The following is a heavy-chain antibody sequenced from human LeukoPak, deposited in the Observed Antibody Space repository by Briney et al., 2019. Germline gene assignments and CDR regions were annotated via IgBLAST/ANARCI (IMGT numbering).Heavy chain of an antibody. Sequence: SETLSLTCTVSGGFISSYYWSWIRQPPGKGLEWIGYIYYSGSTYYNPSLKSRVTISVDTSKNQFSLKLSSVTAADTAVYYCASRMVRGKPFDYWGQGTLVTVSS. V-gene: IGHV4-59*12. CDR2: IYYSGST. J-gene: IGHJ4*02. CDR3: ASRMVRGKPFDY. CDR1: GGFISSYY. D-gene: IGHD3-10*01.